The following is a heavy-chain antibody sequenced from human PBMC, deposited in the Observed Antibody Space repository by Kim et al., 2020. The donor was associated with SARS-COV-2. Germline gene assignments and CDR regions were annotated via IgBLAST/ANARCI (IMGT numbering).Heavy chain of an antibody. Sequence: GGSLRLSCAASGFIFSSNAMTWVRQPPGKGLEWVSGISGSGGTTNYADSVKGRFTISRDNSKNTMYLQMASLRAEDTGIYYCAKVLRNYYGPGSCDFD. V-gene: IGHV3-23*01. CDR3: AKVLRNYYGPGSCDFD. D-gene: IGHD3-10*01. J-gene: IGHJ4*01. CDR2: ISGSGGTT. CDR1: GFIFSSNA.